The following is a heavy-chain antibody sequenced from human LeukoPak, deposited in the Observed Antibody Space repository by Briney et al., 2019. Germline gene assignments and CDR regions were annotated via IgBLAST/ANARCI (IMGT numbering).Heavy chain of an antibody. V-gene: IGHV1-2*02. J-gene: IGHJ4*02. CDR2: INPNSGGT. Sequence: ASVKVSCKASGYTFTGYYMHWVRQAPGQGLEWMGWINPNSGGTNYAQKFQGRVTMTRDTSISTAYMELSRLRSDDTAVYYSARVRFWVVVPAAIDYWGQGTLVTVSS. CDR1: GYTFTGYY. CDR3: ARVRFWVVVPAAIDY. D-gene: IGHD2-2*02.